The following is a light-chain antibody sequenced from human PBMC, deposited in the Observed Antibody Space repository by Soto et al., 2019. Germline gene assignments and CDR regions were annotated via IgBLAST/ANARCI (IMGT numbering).Light chain of an antibody. V-gene: IGKV3-11*01. CDR3: HQRYSWPRT. J-gene: IGKJ1*01. CDR1: QSVGNY. CDR2: DTS. Sequence: EIVLTQSPATLSLSPGERATLSCRASQSVGNYLAWFQQKPGQAPMLLIYDTSNRASGIPDMFSGSGSGTDFTLNNSSLEPEDFAVYYCHQRYSWPRTFGQGTKVEIK.